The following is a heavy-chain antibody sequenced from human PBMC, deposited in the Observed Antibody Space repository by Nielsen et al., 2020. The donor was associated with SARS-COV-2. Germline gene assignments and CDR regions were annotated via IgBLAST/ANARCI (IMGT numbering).Heavy chain of an antibody. Sequence: ASVKVFCKTSGYTFTSHYVHWVRQAPGQGLEWMGLINSSGGRTIYAQMFQGRVTVTRDTSTSTVYMELSSLRSEDTAVYYCARGGLVVVDSFDYWGQGTLVTVSS. V-gene: IGHV1-46*01. CDR3: ARGGLVVVDSFDY. J-gene: IGHJ4*02. CDR1: GYTFTSHY. CDR2: INSSGGRT. D-gene: IGHD2-15*01.